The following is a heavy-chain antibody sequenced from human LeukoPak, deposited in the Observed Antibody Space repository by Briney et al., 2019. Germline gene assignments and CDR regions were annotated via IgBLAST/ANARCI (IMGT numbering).Heavy chain of an antibody. D-gene: IGHD5-24*01. CDR3: ARDFEMAKYDY. J-gene: IGHJ4*02. CDR1: GFTFSSYE. Sequence: GGSLRLSCAASGFTFSSYEMNWVRQAPGKGLEWVSYISSSGSTIYYADSVKGRFTISRDNAKNSLYLQMNSLRAEGTAVYYCARDFEMAKYDYWGQGTLVTVSS. V-gene: IGHV3-48*03. CDR2: ISSSGSTI.